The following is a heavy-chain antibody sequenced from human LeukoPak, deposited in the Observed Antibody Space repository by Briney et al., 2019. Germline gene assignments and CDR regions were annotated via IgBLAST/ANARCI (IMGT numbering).Heavy chain of an antibody. CDR2: ISGGSNSA. J-gene: IGHJ4*02. Sequence: GGSLRLSCAASGFTFSSYAMGWVRQAPGKGLEWVSAISGGSNSAFYADSVRGRFTISRDSSKNSLYLQMSNLRAEDTAVYYCAKSRAAVAGFFDYWGQGTLVTVSS. D-gene: IGHD6-19*01. CDR3: AKSRAAVAGFFDY. V-gene: IGHV3-23*01. CDR1: GFTFSSYA.